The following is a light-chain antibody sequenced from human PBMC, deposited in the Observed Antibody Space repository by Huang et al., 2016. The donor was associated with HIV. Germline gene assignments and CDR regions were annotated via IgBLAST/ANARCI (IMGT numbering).Light chain of an antibody. CDR2: WAP. J-gene: IGKJ1*01. CDR1: QSVSYSSNNKHY. CDR3: HQYCGDFWS. Sequence: DVVMTQSPDSLAVSLGERATINCKSSQSVSYSSNNKHYLAWYQQKPGHPPKLLIYWAPTRESGVPDRFSGSGSGTNFTLTISSLQAEDVAVYYCHQYCGDFWSFGQGTKVEIK. V-gene: IGKV4-1*01.